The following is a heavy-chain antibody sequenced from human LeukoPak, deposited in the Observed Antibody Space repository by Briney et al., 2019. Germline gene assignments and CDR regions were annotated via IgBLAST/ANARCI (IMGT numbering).Heavy chain of an antibody. J-gene: IGHJ4*02. D-gene: IGHD6-13*01. CDR2: ISTNGGST. CDR1: GFTFSSYA. Sequence: GGSLTLSCPASGFTFSSYAMSWVRQAAEEGLEWVSAISTNGGSTYFADSVKGRFTITRDNSKNTLSLEMNSLRPEDTAVYYCVKGSAGSRPYYFDYWGQGTLLTVSS. V-gene: IGHV3-23*01. CDR3: VKGSAGSRPYYFDY.